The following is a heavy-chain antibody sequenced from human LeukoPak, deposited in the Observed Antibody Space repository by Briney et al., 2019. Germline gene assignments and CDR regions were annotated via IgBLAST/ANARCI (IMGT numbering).Heavy chain of an antibody. CDR1: GFTFSSCA. V-gene: IGHV3-23*01. D-gene: IGHD6-19*01. J-gene: IGHJ4*02. CDR3: AKDFMYSSGWDAFDY. Sequence: GGSLRLSCAASGFTFSSCAMSWVRQAPGKGLEWVSGISASGGTTYYADSVKGRFTISRDNSKNTLYLQMNSLRAEDTAVYYCAKDFMYSSGWDAFDYWGQGTLVTVSS. CDR2: ISASGGTT.